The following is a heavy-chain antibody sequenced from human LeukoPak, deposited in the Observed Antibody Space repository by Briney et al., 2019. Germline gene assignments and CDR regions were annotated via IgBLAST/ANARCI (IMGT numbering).Heavy chain of an antibody. CDR2: ISKNGKTI. V-gene: IGHV3-11*01. Sequence: GGSLRLSCAASGFTFSDYYMSWIRQAPGKGLEWLAYISKNGKTIYYADSVKGRFTISRDNAKKSVYLQMNSLRAEDTAVYYCATTGLLGDIPWGQGTLVTVSS. D-gene: IGHD2-21*01. CDR3: ATTGLLGDIP. J-gene: IGHJ5*02. CDR1: GFTFSDYY.